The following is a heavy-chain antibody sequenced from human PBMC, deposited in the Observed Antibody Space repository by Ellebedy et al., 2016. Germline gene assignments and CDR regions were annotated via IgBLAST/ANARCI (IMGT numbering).Heavy chain of an antibody. D-gene: IGHD3-10*01. CDR3: ARESPLPNGSGSYYYGMDV. J-gene: IGHJ6*02. V-gene: IGHV4-61*08. Sequence: SETLSLTXTVSGGSVSSGGYYWSWIRQPPGKGLEWIGYIYYSGSTNYNPSLKSRVTISVDTSKNQFSLKLSSVTAADTAVYYCARESPLPNGSGSYYYGMDVWGQGTTVTVSS. CDR1: GGSVSSGGYY. CDR2: IYYSGST.